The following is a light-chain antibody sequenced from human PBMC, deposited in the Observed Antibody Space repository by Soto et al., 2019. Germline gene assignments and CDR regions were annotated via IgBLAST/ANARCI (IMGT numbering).Light chain of an antibody. V-gene: IGKV3-20*01. CDR2: GAS. CDR1: RSVSSSN. Sequence: ETVLTQSPGTLSLSPGERATLFCRASRSVSSSNLAWYQQKPGQAPRLLIYGASSRATGIPDRFSGSGSGTDFTLTISRLEPEDFAVYYCQHYGSSPPSLTFGQGTKVEIK. J-gene: IGKJ1*01. CDR3: QHYGSSPPSLT.